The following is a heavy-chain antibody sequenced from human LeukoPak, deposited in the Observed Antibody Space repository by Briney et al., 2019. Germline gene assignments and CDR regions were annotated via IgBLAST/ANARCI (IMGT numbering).Heavy chain of an antibody. CDR2: ISYDGSNK. D-gene: IGHD3-22*01. J-gene: IGHJ4*02. CDR1: GFTFSSYG. Sequence: GRSLRLSCAASGFTFSSYGMHWVRQAPGKGLEWVAVISYDGSNKYYADSVKGRFTISRDNAKNSLYLQMNSLRAEDTAVYYCSRDRDYYAIDYWGQGTLVTVSS. V-gene: IGHV3-30*03. CDR3: SRDRDYYAIDY.